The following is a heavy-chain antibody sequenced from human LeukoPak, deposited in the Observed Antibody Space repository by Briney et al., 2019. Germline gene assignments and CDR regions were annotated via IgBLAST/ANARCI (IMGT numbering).Heavy chain of an antibody. CDR3: ARSLAAAYYYYYYMDV. CDR1: GYTFTGYY. Sequence: ASVKVSCKASGYTFTGYYMHWVRQAPGQGLEWMGWINPNSGGTNYAQKFQGWVTMTRDTSISTAYMELSRLRSEDTAVYYCARSLAAAYYYYYYMDVWGKGTTVTVSS. D-gene: IGHD6-25*01. CDR2: INPNSGGT. V-gene: IGHV1-2*04. J-gene: IGHJ6*03.